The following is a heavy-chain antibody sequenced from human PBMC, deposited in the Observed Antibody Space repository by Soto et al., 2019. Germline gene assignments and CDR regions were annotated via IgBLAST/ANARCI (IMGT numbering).Heavy chain of an antibody. CDR3: ANAALKYYYDSSGYQPLPRWYDMDV. CDR1: GFTFSSYA. J-gene: IGHJ6*02. CDR2: ISGSGGST. Sequence: LRLSCAASGFTFSSYAMSWVRQAPGKGLEWVSAISGSGGSTYYADSVKGRFTISRDNSKNTLYLQMNSLRAEDTAVYYCANAALKYYYDSSGYQPLPRWYDMDVWGQGTTVTVSS. V-gene: IGHV3-23*01. D-gene: IGHD3-22*01.